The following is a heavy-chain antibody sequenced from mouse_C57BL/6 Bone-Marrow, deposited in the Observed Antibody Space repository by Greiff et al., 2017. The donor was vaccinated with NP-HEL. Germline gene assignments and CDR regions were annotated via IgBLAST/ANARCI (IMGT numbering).Heavy chain of an antibody. Sequence: VQLQQPGAELVRPGSSVKLSCKASGYTFPSYWMDWVKQRPGQGLEWIGNIYPSDSETHYNQKFKDKATLTVDTSSSTAYMQLSSLPSEDSAVYYCARGGYYSNYGAYWGQGTLVTVSA. J-gene: IGHJ3*01. D-gene: IGHD2-5*01. V-gene: IGHV1-61*01. CDR1: GYTFPSYW. CDR3: ARGGYYSNYGAY. CDR2: IYPSDSET.